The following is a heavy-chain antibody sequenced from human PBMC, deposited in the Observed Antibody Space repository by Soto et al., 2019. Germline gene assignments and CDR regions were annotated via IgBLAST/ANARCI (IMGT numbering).Heavy chain of an antibody. D-gene: IGHD3-3*01. Sequence: SETLSLTCDVSGASVKTGGYYWTWIRQHPEKGLEWIGYINYSGTTYNPSLKGRAFLSLDMSKNQFSLNLTSVTAADTAVYYCATNRGYDFYFPDSCGQGILVTVSS. CDR1: GASVKTGGYY. V-gene: IGHV4-31*11. CDR3: ATNRGYDFYFPDS. CDR2: INYSGTT. J-gene: IGHJ4*02.